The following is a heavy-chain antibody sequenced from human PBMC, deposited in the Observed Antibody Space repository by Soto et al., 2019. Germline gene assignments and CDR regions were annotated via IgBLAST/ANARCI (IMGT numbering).Heavy chain of an antibody. CDR3: ARVHCSSTSCYGMDV. D-gene: IGHD2-2*01. CDR1: GFTFSSYW. CDR2: INSDGSST. Sequence: PGGSLRLSCAASGFTFSSYWMHWVRRAPGKGLVWVSRINSDGSSTSYADSVKGRFTISRDNAKNTLYLQMNSLRAEDTAVYYCARVHCSSTSCYGMDVWGQGTTVTVSS. J-gene: IGHJ6*02. V-gene: IGHV3-74*01.